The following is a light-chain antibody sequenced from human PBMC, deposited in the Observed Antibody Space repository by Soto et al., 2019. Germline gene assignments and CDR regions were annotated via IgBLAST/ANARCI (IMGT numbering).Light chain of an antibody. J-gene: IGKJ2*01. CDR2: GAS. V-gene: IGKV3-15*01. CDR3: QQYNNWPYT. Sequence: EIVMTQSPVTLSVSLGERATLSCRASQSVSSNLAWYQQKPGQAPRLLIFGASTRATGFPARFSGSGSGTEFTLTISSLQSEDFAVYYCQQYNNWPYTFGQGTKLEIK. CDR1: QSVSSN.